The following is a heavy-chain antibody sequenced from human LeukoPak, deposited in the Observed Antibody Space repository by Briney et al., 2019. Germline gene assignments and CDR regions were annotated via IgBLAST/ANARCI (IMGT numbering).Heavy chain of an antibody. CDR3: VRHPGLKLPLDY. D-gene: IGHD5-24*01. V-gene: IGHV1-69*05. CDR1: GGTFSSYA. CDR2: IIPIFGTA. J-gene: IGHJ4*02. Sequence: SVKVSCKASGGTFSSYAISWVRQAPGQGLEWMGGIIPIFGTANYAQKFQGRVTITTDESTSTAYMELSSLRSEDTAVYYCVRHPGLKLPLDYWGQGTLVTVSS.